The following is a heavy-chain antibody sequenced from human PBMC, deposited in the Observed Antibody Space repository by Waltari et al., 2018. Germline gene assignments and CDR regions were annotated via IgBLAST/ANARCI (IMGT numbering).Heavy chain of an antibody. V-gene: IGHV3-33*01. CDR1: GFNFSFLG. CDR2: IWYDGSNK. CDR3: ARDGAAGARQLYYGMDV. J-gene: IGHJ6*02. D-gene: IGHD3-10*01. Sequence: QVQLVGSGGGVVQPGRSWRLPCAGAGFNFSFLGIPWVRQAPGKGLEWVAFIWYDGSNKYYADSVQGRFTISRDNNKNTVSLEMDSLRAEDTAVYYCARDGAAGARQLYYGMDVWGQGITVTVSS.